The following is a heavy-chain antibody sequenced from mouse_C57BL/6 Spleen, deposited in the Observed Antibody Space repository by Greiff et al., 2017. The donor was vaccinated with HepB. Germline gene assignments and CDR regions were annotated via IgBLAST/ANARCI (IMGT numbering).Heavy chain of an antibody. J-gene: IGHJ2*01. CDR2: IYPGDGAT. Sequence: QVQLKQSGPELVKPGASVKISCKASGYAFSSSWMNWVKQRPGKGLEWIGRIYPGDGATNYNGKFKGKATLTADKSSSTAYMQLSSLTSEDSAVYCCARMVFYGSSWDYFDYWGQGTTLTVSS. CDR3: ARMVFYGSSWDYFDY. V-gene: IGHV1-82*01. D-gene: IGHD1-1*01. CDR1: GYAFSSSW.